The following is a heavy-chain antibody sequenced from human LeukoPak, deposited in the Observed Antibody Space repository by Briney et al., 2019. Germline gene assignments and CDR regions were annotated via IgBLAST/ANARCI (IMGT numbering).Heavy chain of an antibody. CDR2: IYSGGST. CDR1: GFTVSSNY. J-gene: IGHJ3*02. Sequence: GGSLGLSCAASGFTVSSNYMSWVRQAPGKGLEWVSVIYSGGSTYYADSVKGRFTISRDNSKNTLYLQMNSLRAEDTAVYYCARDRQGYSSGWYAAFDIWGQGTMVTVSS. V-gene: IGHV3-66*02. D-gene: IGHD6-19*01. CDR3: ARDRQGYSSGWYAAFDI.